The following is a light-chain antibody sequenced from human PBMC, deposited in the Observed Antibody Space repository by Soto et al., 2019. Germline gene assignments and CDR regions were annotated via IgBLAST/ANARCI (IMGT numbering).Light chain of an antibody. CDR2: GAS. V-gene: IGKV3-20*01. J-gene: IGKJ2*01. Sequence: EMVWTQSPGTLSLSPGERATLSCRASQSVSSSYLAWYQQKPGQAPRHLIYGASSRATCIPDRFSGSGSGTDFTLTISRLEPEDFAVYYCQQYGSSPPYTFGQGTKLEIK. CDR1: QSVSSSY. CDR3: QQYGSSPPYT.